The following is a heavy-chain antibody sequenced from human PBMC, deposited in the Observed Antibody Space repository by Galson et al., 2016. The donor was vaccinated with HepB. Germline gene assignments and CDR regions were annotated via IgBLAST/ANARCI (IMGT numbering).Heavy chain of an antibody. CDR2: ISGYNGKT. V-gene: IGHV1-18*01. J-gene: IGHJ6*02. CDR3: ARVDIVVVPDNAYYFYGMDV. Sequence: SVKVSCKASGYTFTNYGISWVRQAPGQGLEWMGWISGYNGKTNHEQKFQGRLTMTTDTSTSTAYMGLRSLRSDDTAVYYCARVDIVVVPDNAYYFYGMDVWGQGTTVTVSS. D-gene: IGHD2-2*01. CDR1: GYTFTNYG.